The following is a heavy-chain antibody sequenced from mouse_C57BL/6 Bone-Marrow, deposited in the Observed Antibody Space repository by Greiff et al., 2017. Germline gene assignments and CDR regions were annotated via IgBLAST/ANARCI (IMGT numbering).Heavy chain of an antibody. CDR2: IRNKANGYTT. CDR1: GFTFTDYY. CDR3: ARSYGKPYFDY. J-gene: IGHJ2*01. Sequence: DVMLVESGGGLVQPGGSLSLSCAASGFTFTDYYMSWVRQPPGKALEWLGFIRNKANGYTTEYSASVKGRFTISRDNSQSILYRQMNALRAEDSATYYCARSYGKPYFDYWGQGTTLTVSS. V-gene: IGHV7-3*01. D-gene: IGHD2-10*02.